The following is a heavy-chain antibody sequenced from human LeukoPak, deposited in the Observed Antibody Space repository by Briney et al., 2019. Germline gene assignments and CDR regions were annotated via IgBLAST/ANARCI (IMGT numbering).Heavy chain of an antibody. V-gene: IGHV4-61*01. D-gene: IGHD2-2*03. J-gene: IGHJ4*02. CDR3: ARHSRLDKSSLSWADY. CDR1: SGSVNSGSYY. Sequence: SETLSLTCTVSSGSVNSGSYYWNWIRQPPGKGLEWIGYIYYSGSTNYNPSLKSRVTISVDTSKNQFSLKLSSVTAADTAVYYCARHSRLDKSSLSWADYWGQGTLVTVSS. CDR2: IYYSGST.